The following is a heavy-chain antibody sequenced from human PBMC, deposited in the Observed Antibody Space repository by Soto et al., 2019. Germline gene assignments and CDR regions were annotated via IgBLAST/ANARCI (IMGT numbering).Heavy chain of an antibody. CDR3: ARGGLPIGRSAAVDL. D-gene: IGHD6-13*01. CDR2: IFSGGRT. V-gene: IGHV3-53*02. CDR1: GFTVSSHY. J-gene: IGHJ5*02. Sequence: EVQLVETGGGLIQPGGSLRLSCAASGFTVSSHYMTWVRQAPGKGLEWVSVIFSGGRTYYADSVKGRFTISRDKSKNTLYLQMNSPRAEDTAVYYCARGGLPIGRSAAVDLWGQGTLVTVSS.